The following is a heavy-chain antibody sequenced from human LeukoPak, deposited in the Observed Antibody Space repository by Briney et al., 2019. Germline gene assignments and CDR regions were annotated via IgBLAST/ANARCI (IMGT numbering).Heavy chain of an antibody. CDR1: GYRFNAYW. D-gene: IGHD6-13*01. CDR2: IYPDDSDT. J-gene: IGHJ5*01. Sequence: GESLKISCKGSGYRFNAYWIAWVRQMPGKGLEWMGIIYPDDSDTRYSPSFQGQVTISADKSVRTAYLQWSSLKASDTAMYYCARQHTSSWYWLDSWGQGTLVTVSS. V-gene: IGHV5-51*01. CDR3: ARQHTSSWYWLDS.